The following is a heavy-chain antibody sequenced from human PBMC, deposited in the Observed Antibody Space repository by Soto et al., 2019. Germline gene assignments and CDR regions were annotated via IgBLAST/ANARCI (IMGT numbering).Heavy chain of an antibody. D-gene: IGHD6-19*01. CDR2: INSDGSST. V-gene: IGHV3-74*01. CDR1: GFTFSSYW. Sequence: GGSLRLSCAASGFTFSSYWMHWVRQAPGKGLVWVSRINSDGSSTSYADSVKGRFTISRDNAKNTLYLQMNSLRAEDTAVYYCATTYSSGWSQGHWGQGTLVTVSS. J-gene: IGHJ4*02. CDR3: ATTYSSGWSQGH.